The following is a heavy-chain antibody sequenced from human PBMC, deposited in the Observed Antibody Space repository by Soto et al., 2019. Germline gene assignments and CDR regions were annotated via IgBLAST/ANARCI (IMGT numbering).Heavy chain of an antibody. D-gene: IGHD4-17*01. CDR2: MNPNSGNT. CDR1: GYTFTSYD. CDR3: AMTTVTSGFDY. V-gene: IGHV1-8*01. J-gene: IGHJ4*02. Sequence: QVQLVQSGAEVKKPGASVKVSCKASGYTFTSYDINWVRQAPGHGLEWMGWMNPNSGNTGYAQKFQGRVTMPRNTSISTAYMELSSLRSEDTAVYYCAMTTVTSGFDYWGQGTLVTVSS.